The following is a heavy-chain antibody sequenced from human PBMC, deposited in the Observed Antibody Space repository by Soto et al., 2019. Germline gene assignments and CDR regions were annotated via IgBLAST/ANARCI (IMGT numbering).Heavy chain of an antibody. CDR2: IYYSGST. Sequence: SETLSLTCTVSGGSISSYYWTWIRQPPGKGLEWIGYIYYSGSTNYNPSPKSRVTISVDTSKNQFSLKLTSVTAADTAVYYCARGAWQWLATSAFDIWGQGTMVTVSS. V-gene: IGHV4-59*01. CDR3: ARGAWQWLATSAFDI. CDR1: GGSISSYY. D-gene: IGHD6-19*01. J-gene: IGHJ3*02.